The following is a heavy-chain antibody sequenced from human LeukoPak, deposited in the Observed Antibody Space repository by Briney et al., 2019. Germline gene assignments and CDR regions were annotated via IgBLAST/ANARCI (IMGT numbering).Heavy chain of an antibody. CDR3: ARGLDYYVVVVATTPFHY. V-gene: IGHV1-69*02. Sequence: GASVKVSCKASGGTFSSYTISWVRQAPGQGLEWMGRIIPILGIANYAQKFQGRVTITADKSTSTAYMELSSLRSEDTAVYYCARGLDYYVVVVATTPFHYLGQGSLVTVSS. CDR1: GGTFSSYT. CDR2: IIPILGIA. J-gene: IGHJ4*02. D-gene: IGHD2-15*01.